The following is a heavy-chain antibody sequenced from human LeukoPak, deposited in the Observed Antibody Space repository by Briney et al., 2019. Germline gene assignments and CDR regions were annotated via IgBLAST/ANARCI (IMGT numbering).Heavy chain of an antibody. CDR3: ARRAYSAAYWRHFDY. Sequence: PSETLSLTCTVSGGSISSSSDYWGWIRQAPGRGLEWIGSIYYHENTYYNSSLKSRVTISVDTSKNQFSLKLNSVTAADTAVYFCARRAYSAAYWRHFDYWGQGTLVTVSS. CDR1: GGSISSSSDY. J-gene: IGHJ4*02. V-gene: IGHV4-39*01. D-gene: IGHD1-26*01. CDR2: IYYHENT.